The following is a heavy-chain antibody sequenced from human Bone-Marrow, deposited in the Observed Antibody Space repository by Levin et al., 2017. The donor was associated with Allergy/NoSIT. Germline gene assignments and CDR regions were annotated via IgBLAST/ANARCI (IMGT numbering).Heavy chain of an antibody. J-gene: IGHJ4*02. D-gene: IGHD2-2*01. CDR1: GFSFDDYG. V-gene: IGHV3-20*04. Sequence: RSSETLSLTCAASGFSFDDYGMSWVRQAPGKGLEWVSGISWSGGSTAYADSVKGRFTISRDNTKSSLYLQMNSLRAEDTALYYCARDRWNVVVPALCDYWGQGTLVTVSS. CDR2: ISWSGGST. CDR3: ARDRWNVVVPALCDY.